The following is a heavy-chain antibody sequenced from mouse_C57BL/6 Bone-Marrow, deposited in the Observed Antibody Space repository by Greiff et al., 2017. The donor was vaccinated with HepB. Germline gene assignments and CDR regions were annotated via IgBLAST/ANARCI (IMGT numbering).Heavy chain of an antibody. V-gene: IGHV1-55*01. J-gene: IGHJ4*01. Sequence: QVQLQQPGAELVKPGASVKMSCKASGYTFTSYWITWVKQRPGQGLEWIGDIYPGSGSTNYNEKFKSKATLTVDTSSSTAYMQLSSLTSEDSAVYYCARLITTVVATEAMDYWGQGTSVTGSS. CDR1: GYTFTSYW. CDR3: ARLITTVVATEAMDY. CDR2: IYPGSGST. D-gene: IGHD1-1*01.